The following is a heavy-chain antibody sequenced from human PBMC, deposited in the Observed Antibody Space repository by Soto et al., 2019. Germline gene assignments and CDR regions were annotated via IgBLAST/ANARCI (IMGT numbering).Heavy chain of an antibody. CDR2: IYYSGST. CDR1: GGSISSGGYY. V-gene: IGHV4-31*03. Sequence: QVQLQESGPGLVKPSQTLSLTCTVSGGSISSGGYYWSWIRQHLGQGQEWIGYIYYSGSTYYNPSLKRRVTISVHTSKNPYPLALSSVTASDTAVNYCASSGGRRYPPAFASWGQGTMVTVSS. J-gene: IGHJ3*02. CDR3: ASSGGRRYPPAFAS. D-gene: IGHD2-15*01.